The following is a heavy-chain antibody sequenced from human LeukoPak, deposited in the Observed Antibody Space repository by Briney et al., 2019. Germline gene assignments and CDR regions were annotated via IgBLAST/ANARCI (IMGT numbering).Heavy chain of an antibody. D-gene: IGHD3-10*01. CDR3: AREAYYYGSGSYPGSFDI. CDR2: ISGSGGST. Sequence: QAGGSLRLSCAASGFTFSSYAMSWVRQAPGKGLEWVSAISGSGGSTYYADSVKGRFTISRDNAKNSLYLQMNSLRAEDTAVYYCAREAYYYGSGSYPGSFDIWGQGTMVTVSS. J-gene: IGHJ3*02. CDR1: GFTFSSYA. V-gene: IGHV3-23*01.